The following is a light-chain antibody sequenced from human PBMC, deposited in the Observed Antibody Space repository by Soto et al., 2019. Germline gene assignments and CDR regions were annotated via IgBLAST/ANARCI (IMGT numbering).Light chain of an antibody. Sequence: QSVLTQPRSVSGSPGQSVTISCTGTSSGIGGYNYVSWYQQHPGKAPKLMIYDVIKRPSGVPDRFSGSKSGNTASLTIYGLQAEDEADYYCCSYAGSYTHVFGTGTKVTVL. CDR3: CSYAGSYTHV. CDR2: DVI. CDR1: SSGIGGYNY. J-gene: IGLJ1*01. V-gene: IGLV2-11*01.